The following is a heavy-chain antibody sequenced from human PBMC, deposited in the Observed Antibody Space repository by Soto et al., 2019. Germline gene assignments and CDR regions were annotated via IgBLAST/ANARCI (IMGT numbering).Heavy chain of an antibody. CDR3: ARALSSGWYFGPFDY. Sequence: PGGSLRLSCAASGFTVSSNYMSWVRQAPGKGLEWVSVIYSGGSTYYADSVKGRFTISRDNSKNTLYLQMNSLRAEDTAVYYCARALSSGWYFGPFDYWGQGTLVTVSS. CDR1: GFTVSSNY. CDR2: IYSGGST. D-gene: IGHD6-19*01. J-gene: IGHJ4*02. V-gene: IGHV3-53*01.